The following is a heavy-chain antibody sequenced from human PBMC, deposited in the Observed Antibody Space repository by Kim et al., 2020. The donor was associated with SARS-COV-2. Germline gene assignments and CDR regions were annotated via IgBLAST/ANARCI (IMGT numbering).Heavy chain of an antibody. CDR3: ARRVGSGYFNFEY. CDR2: ISDSGDVT. J-gene: IGHJ4*02. D-gene: IGHD3-22*01. Sequence: GGSLRLSCAASGFTFSSYGMRWVRQAPGKGLEWFSVISDSGDVTASADSVEGRFTISRDNFKNTLFLQMNSLRAEDTAVYYCARRVGSGYFNFEYWGQGTLVTVSS. V-gene: IGHV3-23*01. CDR1: GFTFSSYG.